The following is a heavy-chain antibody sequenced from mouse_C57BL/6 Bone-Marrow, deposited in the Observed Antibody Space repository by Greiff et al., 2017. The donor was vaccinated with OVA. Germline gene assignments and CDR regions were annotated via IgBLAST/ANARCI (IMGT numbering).Heavy chain of an antibody. Sequence: QVQLQQPGAELVMPGASVKLSCKASGYTFTSYWMHWVKQRPGQGLEWIGEIDPSDSYTNYTQKFKGKSTLTVDKSSSTAYRQLSSLTSEDSAVYYCARDSRFAYWGQGTLVTVSA. V-gene: IGHV1-69*01. CDR1: GYTFTSYW. CDR2: IDPSDSYT. J-gene: IGHJ3*01. CDR3: ARDSRFAY.